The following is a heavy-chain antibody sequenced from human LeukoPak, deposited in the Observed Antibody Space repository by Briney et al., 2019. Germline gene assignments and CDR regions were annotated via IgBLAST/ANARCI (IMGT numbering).Heavy chain of an antibody. V-gene: IGHV3-7*03. Sequence: GGSLRLSCAASGFTLSNYWMSWVRQAPGKGLEWVANIKEDGSEEYYVDSVKGRFTISRDNRKNLLHLQMDSLRPDDSAVYYCVKDLGSAITSALALDVWGQGTTVTVSS. J-gene: IGHJ6*02. D-gene: IGHD2-15*01. CDR1: GFTLSNYW. CDR3: VKDLGSAITSALALDV. CDR2: IKEDGSEE.